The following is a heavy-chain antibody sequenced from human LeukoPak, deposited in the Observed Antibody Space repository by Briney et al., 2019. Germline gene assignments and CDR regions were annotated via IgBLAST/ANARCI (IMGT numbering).Heavy chain of an antibody. CDR2: INHSGST. D-gene: IGHD2-2*01. V-gene: IGHV4-34*01. Sequence: SETLSLTCAVYGGSFSGYYWSWIRQPPGKGLEWIGEINHSGSTNYNPSLKSRVTISVDTSKNQFSLKLSSVTAADTAVYYCARSNQRRGAFDIWGKGTMVTVSS. J-gene: IGHJ3*02. CDR3: ARSNQRRGAFDI. CDR1: GGSFSGYY.